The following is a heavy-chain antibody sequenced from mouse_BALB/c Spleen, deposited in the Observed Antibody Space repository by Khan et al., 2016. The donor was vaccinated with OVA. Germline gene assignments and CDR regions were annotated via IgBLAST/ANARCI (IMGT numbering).Heavy chain of an antibody. CDR1: GYTFINYW. D-gene: IGHD1-1*01. J-gene: IGHJ2*01. CDR2: INPSTGYT. CDR3: ARRGLRWDFDY. V-gene: IGHV1-7*01. Sequence: VQLQESGAELAKPGASVKMSCKASGYTFINYWILWVKQRPGQGLEWIGYINPSTGYTEYNQNFKDKATLTADKSSSTAYMQLSSLTSEDSAVYYCARRGLRWDFDYWGQGTTLTVSP.